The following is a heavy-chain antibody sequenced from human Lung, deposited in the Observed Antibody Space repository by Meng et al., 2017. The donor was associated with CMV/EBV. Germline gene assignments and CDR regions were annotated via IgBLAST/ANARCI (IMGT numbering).Heavy chain of an antibody. CDR1: GFTFSRYT. J-gene: IGHJ4*02. Sequence: GGSLRLSCAASGFTFSRYTMNWVRQAPGKGPEWVSSISSSSGYIYYADSVKGRFTISRDNAKNSLFLQMRSLRAEDTAVYYCARDRVPEPPLEWPQLWGENFWGQGALVTGSS. V-gene: IGHV3-21*01. D-gene: IGHD3-3*01. CDR2: ISSSSGYI. CDR3: ARDRVPEPPLEWPQLWGENF.